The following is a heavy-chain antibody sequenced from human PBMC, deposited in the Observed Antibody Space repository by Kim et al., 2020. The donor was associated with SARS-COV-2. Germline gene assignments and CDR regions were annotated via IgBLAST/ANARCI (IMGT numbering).Heavy chain of an antibody. D-gene: IGHD3-22*01. CDR1: GGSISSGGYY. Sequence: SETLSLTCTVSGGSISSGGYYWSWIRQHPGKGLEWIGYIYYSGSTYYNPSLKSRVTISVDTSKNQFSLKLSSVTAADTAVYYCARTDSSGYFMAYWYFDLWGRGTLVTVSS. CDR3: ARTDSSGYFMAYWYFDL. CDR2: IYYSGST. V-gene: IGHV4-31*03. J-gene: IGHJ2*01.